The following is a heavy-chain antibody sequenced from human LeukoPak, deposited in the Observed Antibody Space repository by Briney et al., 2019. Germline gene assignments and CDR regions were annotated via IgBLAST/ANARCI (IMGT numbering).Heavy chain of an antibody. CDR1: GGSFSSYY. CDR3: ARSTDNYDYVWGSYRSPIYYGMDV. Sequence: SETLSLTCSVYGGSFSSYYWSWIRQPPGKGLEWIGYIYYSGSTNYNPSLKSRVTISVDTSKNQFSLKLSSVTAADTAVYYCARSTDNYDYVWGSYRSPIYYGMDVWGQGTTVTVSS. V-gene: IGHV4-59*01. D-gene: IGHD3-16*02. J-gene: IGHJ6*02. CDR2: IYYSGST.